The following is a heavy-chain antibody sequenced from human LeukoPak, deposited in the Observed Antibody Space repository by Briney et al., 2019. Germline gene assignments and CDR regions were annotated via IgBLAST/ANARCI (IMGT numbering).Heavy chain of an antibody. J-gene: IGHJ6*03. Sequence: SETLSLTCTVSGGSISSYYWSWIRQPAGKGLEWIGRIYTSGSTNYTPSLKSRVTMSVDTSKNQFSLKLSSVTAADTAVYYCARDESYSSGWKNYYYYMDVWGKGTTVTISS. CDR2: IYTSGST. CDR3: ARDESYSSGWKNYYYYMDV. CDR1: GGSISSYY. D-gene: IGHD6-19*01. V-gene: IGHV4-4*07.